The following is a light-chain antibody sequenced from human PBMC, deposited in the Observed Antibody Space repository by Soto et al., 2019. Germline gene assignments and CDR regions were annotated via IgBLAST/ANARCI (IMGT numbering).Light chain of an antibody. V-gene: IGLV2-14*01. CDR3: SSFTSSRTLL. CDR2: EVS. Sequence: QSALTQPASVSGSPGQSITISCTGTSSDVGANNYVSWYQQHPGKAPKLMIYEVSNRPSGVSYRFSGSKSGNTASLTISGLQAEDESDYHCSSFTSSRTLLFGGGTKLTVL. J-gene: IGLJ2*01. CDR1: SSDVGANNY.